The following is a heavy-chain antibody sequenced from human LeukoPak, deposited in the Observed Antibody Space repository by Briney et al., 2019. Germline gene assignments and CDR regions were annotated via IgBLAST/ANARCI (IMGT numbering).Heavy chain of an antibody. J-gene: IGHJ4*02. CDR3: ARPPVDSSGQTDY. V-gene: IGHV5-51*01. CDR1: GYSFTSYW. CDR2: IYPGDSDT. Sequence: GESLKISCKGSGYSFTSYWIGWVRQMPGKGLEWMGIIYPGDSDTRYSPSFQGQATISADKSISTAYLQWSSLKASDTAMYYCARPPVDSSGQTDYWGQGTLVTVSS. D-gene: IGHD3-22*01.